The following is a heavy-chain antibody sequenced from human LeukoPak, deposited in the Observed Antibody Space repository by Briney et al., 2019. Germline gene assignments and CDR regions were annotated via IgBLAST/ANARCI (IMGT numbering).Heavy chain of an antibody. D-gene: IGHD2-21*02. CDR1: GFTFSSYW. J-gene: IGHJ5*02. V-gene: IGHV3-7*01. CDR3: ARAHCGGDCYSGWFDP. Sequence: PGGSLRLSCAASGFTFSSYWMSWVRQAPGKGLEWVANIKQDGSEKYYVDSVKGRFTISRDNANNSLYLQMNSLRAEDTAVYYCARAHCGGDCYSGWFDPWGQGTLVTVSS. CDR2: IKQDGSEK.